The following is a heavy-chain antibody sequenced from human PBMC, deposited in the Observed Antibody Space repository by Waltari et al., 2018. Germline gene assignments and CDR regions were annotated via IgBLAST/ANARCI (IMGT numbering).Heavy chain of an antibody. CDR3: AGGSSGDNSGRYATWAFDI. CDR1: GFSISSHY. V-gene: IGHV3-53*01. J-gene: IGHJ3*02. D-gene: IGHD3-22*01. Sequence: EVLLVESGGGVIQPGGSLRLSCVASGFSISSHYMTWVRQAPGKGLEWTSVIYGGGNTKYADSVKGRITASMATSKSTLYLPMSGLRAEDTALYYCAGGSSGDNSGRYATWAFDIWGQGTMVTVSS. CDR2: IYGGGNT.